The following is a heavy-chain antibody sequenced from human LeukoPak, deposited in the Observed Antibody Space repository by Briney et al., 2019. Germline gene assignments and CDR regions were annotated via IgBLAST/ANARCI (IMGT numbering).Heavy chain of an antibody. CDR2: ISGDAADI. Sequence: PGGSLRLSCAASGFTFRNYGMSWVRQAPGKGLEWVSAISGDAADIFYADSAKGRFTISRDNAKNSLYLQMNSLRAEDTAVYYCARDRKAGDDAFDIWGQGTMVTVSS. D-gene: IGHD6-19*01. V-gene: IGHV3-23*01. CDR3: ARDRKAGDDAFDI. CDR1: GFTFRNYG. J-gene: IGHJ3*02.